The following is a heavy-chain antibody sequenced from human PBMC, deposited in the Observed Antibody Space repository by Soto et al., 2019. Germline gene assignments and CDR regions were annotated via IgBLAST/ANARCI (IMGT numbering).Heavy chain of an antibody. Sequence: SETLSLTCAVYGGSFSGYYWSWIRQPPGKGLEWIGEINHSGSTNYNPSLKSRVTISVDTSKNQFSLKLSSVTAADTAVYYCARERLGITMCGGGYYYDGMDVWGQGTTVTVSS. CDR1: GGSFSGYY. CDR3: ARERLGITMCGGGYYYDGMDV. CDR2: INHSGST. J-gene: IGHJ6*02. D-gene: IGHD3-3*01. V-gene: IGHV4-34*01.